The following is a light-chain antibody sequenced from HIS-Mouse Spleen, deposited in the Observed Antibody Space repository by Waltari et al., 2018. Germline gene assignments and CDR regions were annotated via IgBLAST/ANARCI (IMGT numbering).Light chain of an antibody. V-gene: IGLV2-14*01. J-gene: IGLJ2*01. CDR2: EVS. Sequence: QSALTQPASVSGSPGQSITIPCTGPSSDVGGSTYVPWYQQHPGKAPKLMIYEVSNRPSGVSNRFSGSKSGNTASLTISGLQAEDEADYYCSSYTSSSTLVFGGGTKLTVL. CDR1: SSDVGGSTY. CDR3: SSYTSSSTLV.